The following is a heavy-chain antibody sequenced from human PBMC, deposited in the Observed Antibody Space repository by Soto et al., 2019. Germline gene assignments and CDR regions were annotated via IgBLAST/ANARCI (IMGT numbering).Heavy chain of an antibody. Sequence: PSETLSLTCTVSGGSISSSSYYWDWIRQPPGKGLEWIGSIYYSGSTYYNPSLKSRATISVDTSKNQSSLKLSSVTSADTPVYYCSLTPGRSRERSGSFDYWGQRTLVTVAS. D-gene: IGHD1-26*01. J-gene: IGHJ4*02. CDR3: SLTPGRSRERSGSFDY. CDR2: IYYSGST. V-gene: IGHV4-39*01. CDR1: GGSISSSSYY.